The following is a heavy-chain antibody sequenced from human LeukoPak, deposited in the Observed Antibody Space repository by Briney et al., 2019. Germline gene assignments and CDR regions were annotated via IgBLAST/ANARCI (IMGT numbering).Heavy chain of an antibody. V-gene: IGHV3-21*01. J-gene: IGHJ4*02. CDR2: ISSSSSYI. Sequence: GGSLRLSCAASGFTFRSYEMNWVRQAPGKGLEWVSSISSSSSYIYYADSVKGRFTISRDNAKNSLYLQMNSLRAEDTAVYYCARSFNPGYGDSLWGQGTLVTVSS. D-gene: IGHD4-17*01. CDR3: ARSFNPGYGDSL. CDR1: GFTFRSYE.